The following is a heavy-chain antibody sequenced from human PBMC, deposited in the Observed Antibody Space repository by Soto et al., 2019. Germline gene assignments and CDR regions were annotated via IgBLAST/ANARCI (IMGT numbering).Heavy chain of an antibody. J-gene: IGHJ4*02. D-gene: IGHD2-15*01. V-gene: IGHV1-69*13. CDR3: ARDLGGWPDY. CDR1: GGILTSSA. Sequence: SVKVYCKAAGGILTSSAISWMRQAPGQGLEWMGGIIPATGTVKSAQKFEGRVSITADDSTSTAYMELTSLRSEDTAVYYCARDLGGWPDYWGRG. CDR2: IIPATGTV.